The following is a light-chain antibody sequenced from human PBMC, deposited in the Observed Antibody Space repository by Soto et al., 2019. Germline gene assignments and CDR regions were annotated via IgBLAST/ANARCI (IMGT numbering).Light chain of an antibody. V-gene: IGLV2-8*01. Sequence: QSALTQPPSASGSPGQSVTLSCTGTSSDVGGYNYVSWYQQHPGKAPKLMIYEVSKRPSGVPARFSGSKSGNTASLTVSGLQAEDEADYYCSSYAGSNNVVFGGGTKLTVL. CDR2: EVS. CDR3: SSYAGSNNVV. J-gene: IGLJ2*01. CDR1: SSDVGGYNY.